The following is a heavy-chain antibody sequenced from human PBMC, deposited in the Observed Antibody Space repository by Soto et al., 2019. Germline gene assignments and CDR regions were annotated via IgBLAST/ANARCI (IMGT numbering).Heavy chain of an antibody. CDR3: ARAPGYSSTSLSDIYGMDV. CDR1: GYTFTGYY. V-gene: IGHV1-2*04. Sequence: GASVKVSCKASGYTFTGYYMHWVRQAPGQGLEWMGWINPNSGGTNYAQKFQGWVTMTRDTSISTAYMELSRLRSDDTAVYYCARAPGYSSTSLSDIYGMDVWGQGTTVTVSS. D-gene: IGHD6-13*01. CDR2: INPNSGGT. J-gene: IGHJ6*02.